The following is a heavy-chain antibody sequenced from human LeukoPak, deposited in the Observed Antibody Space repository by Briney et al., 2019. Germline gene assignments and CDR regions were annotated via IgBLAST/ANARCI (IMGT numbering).Heavy chain of an antibody. V-gene: IGHV1-69*13. CDR2: IIPIFGTA. CDR1: GGTFSSYV. Sequence: ASVKVSCKASGGTFSSYVFSWVRQAPGQGLEWMGGIIPIFGTANYAQKFQGRVTITADESTSTAYMELSSLRSEDTAVYYCARGADFWSGYTDYYYYMDVWGKGTTVTVSS. D-gene: IGHD3-3*01. CDR3: ARGADFWSGYTDYYYYMDV. J-gene: IGHJ6*03.